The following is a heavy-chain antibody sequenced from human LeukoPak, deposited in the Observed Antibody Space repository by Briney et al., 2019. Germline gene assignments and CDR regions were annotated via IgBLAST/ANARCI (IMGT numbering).Heavy chain of an antibody. CDR2: IVVGSGTT. Sequence: SVKVSCKASGFTFTSSAVQWVRQARGQRLEWIGWIVVGSGTTNYAQKFQERVTITRDMSTSTAYMELSSLRSEDTAVYYCAADTPYCSSTSCYTRNWFDPWGQGTLVTVSS. CDR1: GFTFTSSA. V-gene: IGHV1-58*01. CDR3: AADTPYCSSTSCYTRNWFDP. D-gene: IGHD2-2*02. J-gene: IGHJ5*02.